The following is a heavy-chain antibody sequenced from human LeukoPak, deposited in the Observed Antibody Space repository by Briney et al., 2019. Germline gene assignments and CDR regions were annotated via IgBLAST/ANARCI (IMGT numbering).Heavy chain of an antibody. CDR2: ISGSGGST. CDR1: GFTFSSYA. J-gene: IGHJ6*02. CDR3: AAPMGSSGYYYDYYYYGMDV. D-gene: IGHD3-22*01. Sequence: PGGSLRLSCAASGFTFSSYATSWVRQAPGKGLEWVSAISGSGGSTYYADSVKGRFTISRDNSKNTLYLQMNSLRAEDTAVYYCAAPMGSSGYYYDYYYYGMDVWGQGTTVTVSS. V-gene: IGHV3-23*01.